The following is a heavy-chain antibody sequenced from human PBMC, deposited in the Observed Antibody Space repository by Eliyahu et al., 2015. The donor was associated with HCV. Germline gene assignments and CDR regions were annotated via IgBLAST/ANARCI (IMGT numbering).Heavy chain of an antibody. CDR3: AKVAPAMVRGVYYFDY. D-gene: IGHD3-10*01. V-gene: IGHV4-59*01. Sequence: QVQLQESGPGLVKPSETLSLTCTVSSGSISTYSWSWIRQPPGKGLEWIGYIYLRWGPHQHPSLKSRVTISVDTSKNQFSLKLNSVTAADTAVYFCAKVAPAMVRGVYYFDYWGQGTLVTVSS. CDR1: SGSISTYS. CDR2: IYLRWGP. J-gene: IGHJ4*02.